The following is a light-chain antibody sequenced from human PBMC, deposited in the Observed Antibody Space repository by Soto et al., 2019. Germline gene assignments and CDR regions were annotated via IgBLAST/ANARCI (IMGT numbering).Light chain of an antibody. V-gene: IGLV2-14*01. J-gene: IGLJ2*01. CDR1: SSDIGGYNY. CDR3: SSYSSSSTLI. Sequence: QSVLTQPASVSGSPGQSITISCTGTSSDIGGYNYVSWYQQHPDKAPNLIIYDVSDRPSGVSNRISGSKSGNTASLTISGLQAEDEADYYCSSYSSSSTLIFGGGTKVTV. CDR2: DVS.